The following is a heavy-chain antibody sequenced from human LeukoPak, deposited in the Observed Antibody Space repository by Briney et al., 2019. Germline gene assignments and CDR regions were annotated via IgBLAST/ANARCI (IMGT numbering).Heavy chain of an antibody. CDR2: IYSGGST. Sequence: GGSLRLSCAASGFTVSSNYMTWVRQAPGKGLEWVSVIYSGGSTYYADSVKGRFTISRDDSKNTLYLQMNSLGAEDTAVYYYAGGIAVAGTGFFDYWGQGTLVTVSS. D-gene: IGHD6-19*01. CDR1: GFTVSSNY. CDR3: AGGIAVAGTGFFDY. V-gene: IGHV3-53*01. J-gene: IGHJ4*02.